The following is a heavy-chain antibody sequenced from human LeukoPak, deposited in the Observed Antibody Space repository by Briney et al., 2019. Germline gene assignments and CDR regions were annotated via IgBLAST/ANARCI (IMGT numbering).Heavy chain of an antibody. CDR3: ARDLEYSSGCVDY. D-gene: IGHD6-19*01. CDR1: GFTFSSYS. J-gene: IGHJ4*02. CDR2: ISSSSSYI. V-gene: IGHV3-21*01. Sequence: PGGSLRLSCAPSGFTFSSYSMNWVRQAPGKGLEWVSSISSSSSYIYYADSVKGRFTISRDNAKNSLYLQMNSLRAEDTAVYYCARDLEYSSGCVDYWGQGTLVTVSS.